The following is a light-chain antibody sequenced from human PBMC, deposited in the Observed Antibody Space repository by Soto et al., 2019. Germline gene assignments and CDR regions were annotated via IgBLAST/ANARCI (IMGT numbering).Light chain of an antibody. CDR2: NNN. Sequence: QSVLTQPPSVSGTPGQRVTMSCSGSSSNIGSNSVFWYQQLPGTARKLLIYNNNQRPAGVPDRFSGSKSGTSGSLAISGLRSEDEADYFCAAWDGSLSGRFVFGTGTRLTVL. CDR3: AAWDGSLSGRFV. J-gene: IGLJ1*01. V-gene: IGLV1-47*02. CDR1: SSNIGSNS.